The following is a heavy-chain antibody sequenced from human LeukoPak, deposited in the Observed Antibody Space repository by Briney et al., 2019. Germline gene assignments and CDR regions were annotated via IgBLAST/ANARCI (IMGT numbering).Heavy chain of an antibody. CDR3: ARDGKVINNFED. V-gene: IGHV3-48*04. CDR1: GFTFSSYS. J-gene: IGHJ4*02. D-gene: IGHD3-22*01. CDR2: ISASSSPI. Sequence: QPGGSLRLSCAASGFTFSSYSMNWVRQAPGKGLEWVAYISASSSPIYYADSVKGRFIISRDNAKNSLYLQMNSLRAEDTAIYYCARDGKVINNFEDWGQGTLVTVSS.